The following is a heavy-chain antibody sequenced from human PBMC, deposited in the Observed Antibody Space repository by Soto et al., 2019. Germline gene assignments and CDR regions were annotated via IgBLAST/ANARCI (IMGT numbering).Heavy chain of an antibody. J-gene: IGHJ4*02. D-gene: IGHD2-15*01. CDR3: ATLGYCSGGSCYSTPYFDY. CDR2: ISAYNGNT. V-gene: IGHV1-18*04. CDR1: GCTFTSYG. Sequence: ASVKVSCKASGCTFTSYGISWVRQAPGRGLEWMGWISAYNGNTNYAQKLQGRVTMTTDTSTSTAYMELRSLRSDDTTVYYCATLGYCSGGSCYSTPYFDYWGQGTLVTVSS.